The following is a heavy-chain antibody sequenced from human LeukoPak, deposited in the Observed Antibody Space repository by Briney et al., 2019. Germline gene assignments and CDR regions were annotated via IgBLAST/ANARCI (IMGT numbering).Heavy chain of an antibody. J-gene: IGHJ5*02. V-gene: IGHV4-4*07. CDR1: GGSISGYY. Sequence: SETLSLTCTVSGGSISGYYWSWIRQPAGKGLEWIGHIYTSGSTNYNPSLKSRVTMSVDTSKSQFSLKLSSVTAADTAVYYCARASPTTNKGAYGWFDPWGQGTLVTVSS. D-gene: IGHD1-14*01. CDR3: ARASPTTNKGAYGWFDP. CDR2: IYTSGST.